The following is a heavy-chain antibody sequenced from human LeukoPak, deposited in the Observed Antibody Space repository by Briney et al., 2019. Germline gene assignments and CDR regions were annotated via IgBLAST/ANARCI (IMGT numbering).Heavy chain of an antibody. CDR3: ARGEYYYGSGSYNWFDP. V-gene: IGHV4-34*01. J-gene: IGHJ5*02. Sequence: SETLSLTCTVSGGSFSSYYWSWIRQPPGKGLEWIGEINHSGSTNYNPSLKSRVTISVDTSKNQFSLKLSSVTAADTAVYYCARGEYYYGSGSYNWFDPWGQGTLVTVSS. CDR1: GGSFSSYY. D-gene: IGHD3-10*01. CDR2: INHSGST.